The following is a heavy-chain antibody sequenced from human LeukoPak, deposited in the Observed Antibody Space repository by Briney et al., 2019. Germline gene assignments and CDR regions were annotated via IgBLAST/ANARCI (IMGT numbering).Heavy chain of an antibody. V-gene: IGHV4-61*02. CDR1: GGSFNSGSYY. D-gene: IGHD5-12*01. CDR3: ARAMRVDRFFDY. Sequence: SETLSLTCTVSGGSFNSGSYYWSWIRQPAGKGLEWVGRIYTSGSTNYNPSLKSRVTISVDTSKNQFSLQLTSVTAADTPVYYGARAMRVDRFFDYWGQGILVTVSS. J-gene: IGHJ4*02. CDR2: IYTSGST.